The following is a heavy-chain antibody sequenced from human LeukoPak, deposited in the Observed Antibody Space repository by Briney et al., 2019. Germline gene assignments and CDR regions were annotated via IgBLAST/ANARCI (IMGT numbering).Heavy chain of an antibody. Sequence: GGSLRLSCAASGFTFSSYSMNWVRQAPGKGLEWVSYISSSSSTIYYADSVKGRFTISRDNAKNSLYLQMNSLRAEDTAVYYCARVQRGMRGYWGQGTLVTVSS. CDR3: ARVQRGMRGY. D-gene: IGHD6-25*01. J-gene: IGHJ4*02. V-gene: IGHV3-48*01. CDR1: GFTFSSYS. CDR2: ISSSSSTI.